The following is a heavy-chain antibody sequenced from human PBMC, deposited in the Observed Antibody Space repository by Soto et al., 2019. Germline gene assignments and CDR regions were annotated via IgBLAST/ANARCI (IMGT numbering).Heavy chain of an antibody. D-gene: IGHD4-17*01. V-gene: IGHV1-46*01. CDR2: INPSGGST. J-gene: IGHJ6*02. Sequence: ASVKVSCKASGYTFTSYYMHWVRQAPGQGLEWMGIINPSGGSTSYAQKFQGRVTMTRDTSTSTVYMELSSLRSEDTAVYYCAKAYGEDVYYYYYGMDVWGQGTTVTVSS. CDR1: GYTFTSYY. CDR3: AKAYGEDVYYYYYGMDV.